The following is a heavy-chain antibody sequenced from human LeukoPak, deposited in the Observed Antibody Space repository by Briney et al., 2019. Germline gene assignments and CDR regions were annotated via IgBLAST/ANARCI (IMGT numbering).Heavy chain of an antibody. CDR3: AVDYSTLNYFDY. CDR1: GYTFTGYY. D-gene: IGHD4-11*01. V-gene: IGHV1-2*02. J-gene: IGHJ4*02. Sequence: ASVKVSCKASGYTFTGYYMHWVRQAPGQGLEWMGWINPNSGGTNYAQKLQGRVTMTRDTSISTAYMELSRLRSDDTAVYYCAVDYSTLNYFDYWGQGTLVTVSS. CDR2: INPNSGGT.